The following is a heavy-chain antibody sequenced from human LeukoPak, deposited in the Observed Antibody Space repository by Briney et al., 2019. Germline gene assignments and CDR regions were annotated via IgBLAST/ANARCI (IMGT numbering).Heavy chain of an antibody. Sequence: SETLSLTCTVSGGSFSGFYYWGWIRQPPGKGLEWIGSIYSGGRIYYNPSLNSRVTISVDTSKNQFSLKLSSVTAADTAVYYCARRAGGYSHPYDYWGQGILVTVSS. CDR2: IYSGGRI. V-gene: IGHV4-39*07. D-gene: IGHD4-23*01. J-gene: IGHJ4*02. CDR1: GGSFSGFYY. CDR3: ARRAGGYSHPYDY.